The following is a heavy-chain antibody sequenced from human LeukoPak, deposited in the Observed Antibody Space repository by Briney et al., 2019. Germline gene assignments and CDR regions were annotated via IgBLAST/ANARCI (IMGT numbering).Heavy chain of an antibody. CDR2: VYYRGNT. Sequence: PSETLSLTCTVSGGSINSSSYYWAWIRQPPGKGLEWIGSVYYRGNTYYNPSLRSRVTISVDTSKNQFSLKLSSVTAADTAVYYCAKTGYSSSLGAFDIWGQGTMVTVSS. D-gene: IGHD6-13*01. J-gene: IGHJ3*02. CDR1: GGSINSSSYY. V-gene: IGHV4-39*07. CDR3: AKTGYSSSLGAFDI.